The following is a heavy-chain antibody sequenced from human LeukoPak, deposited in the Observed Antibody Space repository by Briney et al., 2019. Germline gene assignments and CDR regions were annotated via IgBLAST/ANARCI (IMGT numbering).Heavy chain of an antibody. CDR3: KVGSRTRAVAFDF. D-gene: IGHD1-26*01. J-gene: IGHJ4*02. V-gene: IGHV3-11*01. CDR1: GFTFSDYC. CDR2: ISSTGSTI. Sequence: PGGSLRLSCAASGFTFSDYCMSWIRQAPGKGLEWVSYISSTGSTIYYADSVKGRFTISRDNAKHSLYLQMNSLRAEDTAVYYCKVGSRTRAVAFDFWGQGTLVTVSS.